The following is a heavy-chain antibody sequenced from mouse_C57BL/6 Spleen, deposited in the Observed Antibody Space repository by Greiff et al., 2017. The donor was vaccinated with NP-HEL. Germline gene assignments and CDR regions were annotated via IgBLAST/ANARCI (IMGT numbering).Heavy chain of an antibody. CDR2: IYPRSGDT. CDR1: GYTFTSYG. Sequence: VQLQQSGAELARPGASVKLSCKASGYTFTSYGISWVKQRPGQGLEWIGEIYPRSGDTYYNEKFKGKATLTADKSSSTAYMELRSLTSEDSAVYVCARYDGYPIYYAMDYWGQGTSVTVSS. CDR3: ARYDGYPIYYAMDY. J-gene: IGHJ4*01. D-gene: IGHD2-3*01. V-gene: IGHV1-81*01.